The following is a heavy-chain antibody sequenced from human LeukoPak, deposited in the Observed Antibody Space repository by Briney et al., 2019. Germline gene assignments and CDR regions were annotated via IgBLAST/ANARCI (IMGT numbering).Heavy chain of an antibody. CDR3: AKSRVVVPEHDAFDI. D-gene: IGHD2-2*01. CDR2: IWYGGSNK. V-gene: IGHV3-30*02. CDR1: GFTFSSYG. Sequence: PGGSLRLSCAASGFTFSSYGMHWVRQAPGKGLEWVAVIWYGGSNKYYADSVKGRFTISRDNSKNTLYLQMNSLRAEDTAVYYCAKSRVVVPEHDAFDIWGQGTMVTVSS. J-gene: IGHJ3*02.